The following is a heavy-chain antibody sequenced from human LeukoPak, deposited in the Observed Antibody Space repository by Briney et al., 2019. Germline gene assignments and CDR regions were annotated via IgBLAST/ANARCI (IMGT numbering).Heavy chain of an antibody. CDR3: ASAMVDYYGMDV. J-gene: IGHJ6*02. V-gene: IGHV1-2*02. Sequence: ASVKVSCKASGGTFSSYAISWVRQVPGQGLEWMGWINPNSGGTNYAQKFQGRVTMTRDTSISTAYMELSRLRSDDTAVYYCASAMVDYYGMDVWGQGTTVTVSS. CDR1: GGTFSSYA. CDR2: INPNSGGT. D-gene: IGHD5-18*01.